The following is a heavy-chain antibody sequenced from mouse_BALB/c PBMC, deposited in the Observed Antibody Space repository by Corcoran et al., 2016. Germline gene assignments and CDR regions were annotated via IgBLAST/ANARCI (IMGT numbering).Heavy chain of an antibody. V-gene: IGHV14-1*02. CDR2: IDPENGNT. CDR1: GFNIKDYY. Sequence: EVQLQQSGAELVRPGALVKLSCKASGFNIKDYYMHWVKQRPEQGLEWIGWIDPENGNTIYDPKFQGKASITADTSSNTAYLQLSSLTSEDTAVYYCHITRVVEAYGGQGTLVTVSA. J-gene: IGHJ3*01. CDR3: HITRVVEAY. D-gene: IGHD1-1*01.